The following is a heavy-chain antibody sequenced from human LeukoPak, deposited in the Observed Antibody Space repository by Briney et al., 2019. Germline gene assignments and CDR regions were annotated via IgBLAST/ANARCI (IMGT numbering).Heavy chain of an antibody. Sequence: PGGSLRLSCAASGFTFSSYSMNWVRQAPGKGLEWVSYISSSSSNIYYADSVKGRFTISRDNAKNSLYLQMNSLRAEDTAVYYCARELVYYYDSSGYFDYWGQGTLVTVSS. D-gene: IGHD3-22*01. CDR3: ARELVYYYDSSGYFDY. J-gene: IGHJ4*02. V-gene: IGHV3-48*01. CDR1: GFTFSSYS. CDR2: ISSSSSNI.